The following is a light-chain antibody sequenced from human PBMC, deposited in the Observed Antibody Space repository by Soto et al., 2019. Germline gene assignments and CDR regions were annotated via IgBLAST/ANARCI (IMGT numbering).Light chain of an antibody. CDR3: SSYAGSNNLGV. J-gene: IGLJ3*02. Sequence: QSALTQPPSASGSRGQSVTISCTGTSSDVGGYNYVSWYQQHPGKAPKLMIYEVSKRLSGVPDRFSGSKSGNTASLAVSGLQPEDEADYSCSSYAGSNNLGVFGGGTKLTVL. V-gene: IGLV2-8*01. CDR1: SSDVGGYNY. CDR2: EVS.